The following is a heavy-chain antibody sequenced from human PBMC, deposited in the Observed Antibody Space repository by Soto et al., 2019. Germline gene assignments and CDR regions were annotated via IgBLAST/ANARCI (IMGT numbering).Heavy chain of an antibody. CDR2: ISGSGGST. CDR3: AKDEDCSGGSCYPLDAFDI. D-gene: IGHD2-15*01. J-gene: IGHJ3*02. CDR1: GFTFSSYA. Sequence: GGSLRLSCAASGFTFSSYAMSWVRQAPGKGLEWVSAISGSGGSTYYADSVKGRFTIPRDNSKNTLYLQMNSLRAEDTAVYYCAKDEDCSGGSCYPLDAFDIWGQGTMVTVSS. V-gene: IGHV3-23*01.